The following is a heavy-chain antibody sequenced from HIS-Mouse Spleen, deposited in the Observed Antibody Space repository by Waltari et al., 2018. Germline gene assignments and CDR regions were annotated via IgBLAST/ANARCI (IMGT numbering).Heavy chain of an antibody. V-gene: IGHV2-70*15. Sequence: QVTLRESGPALVKPTQTLTLTCTFSGFSLSPSGMCVSWIRQPPGKALEWLTRIDWAYDKYYRTSLKTRLTISRDTSKNQVVLTMTNMDPLDTATYYCARIAEGYTSGWYAFDYWGQGTLVTVSS. CDR1: GFSLSPSGMC. D-gene: IGHD6-19*01. CDR3: ARIAEGYTSGWYAFDY. CDR2: IDWAYDK. J-gene: IGHJ4*02.